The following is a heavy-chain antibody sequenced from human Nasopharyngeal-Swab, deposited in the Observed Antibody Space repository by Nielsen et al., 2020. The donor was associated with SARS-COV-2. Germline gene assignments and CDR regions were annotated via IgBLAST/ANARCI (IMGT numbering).Heavy chain of an antibody. D-gene: IGHD3-10*01. J-gene: IGHJ4*02. CDR2: ISGSGGCT. Sequence: GGSLSLSCVGSGFTLRNYDMGWVRQPPGKGLEWVSHISGSGGCTFYTDSVKGRFTISRDNSKNTLHLHMSSLRAEDTAVYYCAKDKEDLRGVGSYDYWGQGTMVTVSS. CDR1: GFTLRNYD. CDR3: AKDKEDLRGVGSYDY. V-gene: IGHV3-23*01.